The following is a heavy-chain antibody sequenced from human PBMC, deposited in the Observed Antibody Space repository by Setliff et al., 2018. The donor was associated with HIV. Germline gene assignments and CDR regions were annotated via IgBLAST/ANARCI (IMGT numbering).Heavy chain of an antibody. CDR2: IYHSGNT. D-gene: IGHD1-26*01. CDR1: GYFISSGYF. J-gene: IGHJ4*02. V-gene: IGHV4-38-2*02. Sequence: SETLSLTCAVSGYFISSGYFWGWIRQPPGKGLEWIASIYHSGNTNYNPSFKNRVTISLDTSKNQFSLKLSSVTAADTAVYYCARDQGSVWDYWGQGTLVTVPQ. CDR3: ARDQGSVWDY.